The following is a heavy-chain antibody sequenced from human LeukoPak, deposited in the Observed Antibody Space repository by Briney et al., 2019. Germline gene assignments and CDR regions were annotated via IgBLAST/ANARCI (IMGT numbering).Heavy chain of an antibody. CDR1: GYAFTRYN. CDR3: ATGGGYFYDY. Sequence: ASVKVSCKASGYAFTRYNFHLVRQAPGQGLEWMGWINPDSGATNYAQKFQGRVTMTWDTSISTAYMELKSLRSDDTAVYYCATGGGYFYDYWGQGTLVTVS. D-gene: IGHD3-10*01. V-gene: IGHV1-2*02. J-gene: IGHJ4*02. CDR2: INPDSGAT.